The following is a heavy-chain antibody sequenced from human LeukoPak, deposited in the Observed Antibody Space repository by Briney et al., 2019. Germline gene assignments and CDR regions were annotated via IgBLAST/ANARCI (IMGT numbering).Heavy chain of an antibody. CDR1: GFTVSGHP. V-gene: IGHV3-7*04. CDR2: IKQDGSKK. D-gene: IGHD5-24*01. Sequence: GGSLRLSCAASGFTVSGHPMSWVRQAPGKGLEWVANIKQDGSKKSYVDSVKGRFTISRDDAKNSLYLQMNSLRAEDTAIYYCTRVGYIDEGIDYWGQGTLVTVSS. J-gene: IGHJ4*02. CDR3: TRVGYIDEGIDY.